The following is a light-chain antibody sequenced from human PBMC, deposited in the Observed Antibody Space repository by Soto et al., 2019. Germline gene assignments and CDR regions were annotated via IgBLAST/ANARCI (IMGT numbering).Light chain of an antibody. V-gene: IGLV2-11*01. CDR1: SSDIGGYIY. J-gene: IGLJ1*01. CDR3: CSYAGTTHV. Sequence: QSALTQPPSVSGSPGESVTISCTGISSDIGGYIYVSWYQQLPGKAPKVMIYDVTKRPSGVPDRFSGSNSGNTASLTISGLQAEDEADYYCCSYAGTTHVFGNGTKVTVL. CDR2: DVT.